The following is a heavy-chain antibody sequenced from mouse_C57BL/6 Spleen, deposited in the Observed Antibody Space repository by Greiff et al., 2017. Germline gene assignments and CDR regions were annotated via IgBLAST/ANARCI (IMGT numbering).Heavy chain of an antibody. CDR1: GYTFTSYG. CDR2: IYPRSGNT. J-gene: IGHJ4*01. Sequence: QVQLQQSGAELARPGASVKLSCKASGYTFTSYGISWVKQRTGQGLEWIGEIYPRSGNTYYNEKFKGKATLTAGKSSSTAYMELRSLTSVDSAVYSCARDGNAYYYAMDYWGQGTSVTVAS. CDR3: ARDGNAYYYAMDY. V-gene: IGHV1-81*01. D-gene: IGHD1-1*01.